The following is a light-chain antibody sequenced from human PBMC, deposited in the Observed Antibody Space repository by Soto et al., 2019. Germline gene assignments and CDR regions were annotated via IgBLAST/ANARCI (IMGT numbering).Light chain of an antibody. CDR3: ISYTSSSTLL. Sequence: QSALTQPASVSGSPGQSITISCTGTSTDPATYDLVSWYQQHPGKAPQLIIYEVSNRPSGVSIRFSGSKSGNTASLTISGLQAADEADYYCISYTSSSTLLFGGGTKLTVL. J-gene: IGLJ2*01. CDR2: EVS. CDR1: STDPATYDL. V-gene: IGLV2-14*02.